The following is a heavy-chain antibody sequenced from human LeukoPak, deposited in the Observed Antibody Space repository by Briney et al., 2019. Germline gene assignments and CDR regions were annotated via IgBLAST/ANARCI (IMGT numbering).Heavy chain of an antibody. V-gene: IGHV3-23*01. D-gene: IGHD1-26*01. CDR3: AKLVGPTASYFDS. CDR2: ISDSGGST. J-gene: IGHJ4*02. CDR1: GFSLSSYD. Sequence: PGGSLRVSCVASGFSLSSYDLSWVCQAPGKGLEWVAAISDSGGSTYYVDSVRGRFTISRDNSKNTVYLQMNSLRAEDTAVYYCAKLVGPTASYFDSWGQGTLVAVSS.